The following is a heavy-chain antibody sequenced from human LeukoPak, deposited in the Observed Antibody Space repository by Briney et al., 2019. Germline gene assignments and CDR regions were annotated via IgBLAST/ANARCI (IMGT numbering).Heavy chain of an antibody. Sequence: GSLRLSCAASGFTFSSFWMSWVRQAPGKGLEWVAHIKLDGSEKNYAGSVEGRFTVSRDNANNALDLQMTSLRVEDTAVYYCARQVAGNSNGIDVWGQGTKVTVSS. CDR3: ARQVAGNSNGIDV. V-gene: IGHV3-7*01. CDR1: GFTFSSFW. J-gene: IGHJ6*02. D-gene: IGHD6-19*01. CDR2: IKLDGSEK.